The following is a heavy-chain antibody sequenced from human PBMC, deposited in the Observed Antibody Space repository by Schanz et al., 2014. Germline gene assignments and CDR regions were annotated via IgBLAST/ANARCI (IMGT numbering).Heavy chain of an antibody. D-gene: IGHD5-18*01. CDR3: ARVALPGYSSPRDAFDI. CDR2: IFTDGKT. Sequence: EVQLVESGGGLVQPGGSLRLSCAASGFAVDNYYMSCVRQAPGRGLEWVSIIFTDGKTYYADSVKGRFTISRDNSKNTLYLQMNSLRAEDTAVYYCARVALPGYSSPRDAFDIWGQGTMVTVSS. CDR1: GFAVDNYY. V-gene: IGHV3-66*01. J-gene: IGHJ3*02.